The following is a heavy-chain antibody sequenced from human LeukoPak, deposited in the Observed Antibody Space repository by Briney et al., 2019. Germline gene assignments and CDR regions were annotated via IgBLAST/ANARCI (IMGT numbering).Heavy chain of an antibody. CDR3: AIGADSSTWYLRL. CDR2: ISYSGST. D-gene: IGHD6-13*01. J-gene: IGHJ4*02. V-gene: IGHV4-59*01. Sequence: TSETLSLTCTVSGGSISTYYWSWIRQSPGQGQEWIRYISYSGSTNYNPSLNSRVIISGDTASNQISVRLSSVTAADTAVYYCAIGADSSTWYLRLWGRGTQVTVSS. CDR1: GGSISTYY.